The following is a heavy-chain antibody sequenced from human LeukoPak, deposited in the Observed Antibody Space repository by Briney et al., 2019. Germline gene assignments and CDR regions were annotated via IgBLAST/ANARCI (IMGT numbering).Heavy chain of an antibody. CDR2: LFSGGDT. D-gene: IGHD2-21*01. Sequence: GGSLRLSCAASGFSFRRYYMSWVRQAPGKGLQWVSVLFSGGDTYYADSVKDRFSISRDSSRDTLFLQMNSLRADDTAVYYCARQGFDSGFDYWGHGTMVTVSS. J-gene: IGHJ4*01. CDR1: GFSFRRYY. CDR3: ARQGFDSGFDY. V-gene: IGHV3-66*04.